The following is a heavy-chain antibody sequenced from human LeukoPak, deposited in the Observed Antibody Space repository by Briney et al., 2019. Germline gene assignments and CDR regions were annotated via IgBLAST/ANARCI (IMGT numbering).Heavy chain of an antibody. CDR1: GGSISSYY. D-gene: IGHD5-18*01. CDR2: IYYSGST. CDR3: ARGGGDSYGFDY. J-gene: IGHJ4*02. Sequence: PSETLSLTCTVSGGSISSYYWSWIRQPPGKGLEWIGYIYYSGSTNYNPSLKSRVTISVDTSKNQFSLKLSSVTAADTAVYYCARGGGDSYGFDYWGQGTLVTVSS. V-gene: IGHV4-59*01.